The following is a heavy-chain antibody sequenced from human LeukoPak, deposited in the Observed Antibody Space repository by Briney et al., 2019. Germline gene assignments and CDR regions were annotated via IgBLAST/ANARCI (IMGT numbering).Heavy chain of an antibody. Sequence: KPSETLSLTCAVSGYSMSSGYYWGWIRQPPGKGLEWSGIIYHSGSTYYNPFLKRRVTISVDTSNNQFYLKLSSVTAEDTAGYYCARRGRDKARLGYYYYYMDVWGKGTTVTVSS. CDR2: IYHSGST. V-gene: IGHV4-38-2*01. CDR1: GYSMSSGYY. CDR3: ARRGRDKARLGYYYYYMDV. J-gene: IGHJ6*03. D-gene: IGHD6-19*01.